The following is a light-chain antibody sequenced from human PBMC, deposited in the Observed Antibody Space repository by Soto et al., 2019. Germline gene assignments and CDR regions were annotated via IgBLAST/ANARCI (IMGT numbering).Light chain of an antibody. CDR2: DAS. CDR1: QSISTG. J-gene: IGKJ1*01. Sequence: DIQMTQSPSTLSSSVGDRVTITCRASQSISTGLAWYQQKPGKAPNLLIYDASTLESGVPSRFSGSGSGTEFTLTISSLQPDDFATYYCQHYNSYSEAFGQGTKVDIK. CDR3: QHYNSYSEA. V-gene: IGKV1-5*01.